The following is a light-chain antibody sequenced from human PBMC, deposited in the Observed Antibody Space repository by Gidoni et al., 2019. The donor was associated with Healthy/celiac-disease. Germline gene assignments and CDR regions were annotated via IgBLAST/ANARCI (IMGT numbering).Light chain of an antibody. Sequence: VLTQSPATLSLSPGERATLSCRASQSVSSYLAWYQQKPGQAPRLLIYDASNRATGIPARFSGSGSGTEFTLTISSLEPEDFAVYYCQQRSNWPRTFGQGTKVEIK. CDR3: QQRSNWPRT. CDR2: DAS. CDR1: QSVSSY. J-gene: IGKJ1*01. V-gene: IGKV3-11*01.